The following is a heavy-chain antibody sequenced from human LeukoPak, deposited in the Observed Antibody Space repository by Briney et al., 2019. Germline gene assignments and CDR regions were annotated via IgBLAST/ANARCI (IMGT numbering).Heavy chain of an antibody. Sequence: SETLSLTCTVSGGSISSYYWSLIRQPPGKGLEWIGYIYYSGSTNYNPSLKSRVTISVDTSKNQFSLKLSSVTAADTAVYYCAGGRRKDAFDIWGQGTMVTVSS. D-gene: IGHD6-25*01. V-gene: IGHV4-59*01. CDR2: IYYSGST. CDR1: GGSISSYY. J-gene: IGHJ3*02. CDR3: AGGRRKDAFDI.